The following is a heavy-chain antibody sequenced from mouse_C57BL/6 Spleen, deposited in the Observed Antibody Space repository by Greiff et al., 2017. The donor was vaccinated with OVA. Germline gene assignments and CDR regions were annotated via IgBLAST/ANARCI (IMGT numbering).Heavy chain of an antibody. J-gene: IGHJ2*01. D-gene: IGHD1-1*01. V-gene: IGHV1-55*01. CDR2: IYPGSGST. CDR3: ARCYYGSRPCFDY. CDR1: GYTFTSYW. Sequence: VQLQQPGAELVKPGASVKMSCKASGYTFTSYWITWVKQRPGLGLEWIGDIYPGSGSTNYNEKFKSKATLTVDTSSSTAYMQLSSLTSEDSAVYYCARCYYGSRPCFDYWGQCTTLTVSS.